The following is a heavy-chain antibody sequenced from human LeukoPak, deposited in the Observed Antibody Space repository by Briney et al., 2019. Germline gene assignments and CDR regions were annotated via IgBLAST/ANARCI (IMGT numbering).Heavy chain of an antibody. Sequence: GGPLRLSCAASGSTFSSLAMLWVRQAPGKGRECVSSISGDGGITYYADSVKGRFTISRDNSKNTLYLQMNSLRAEDTAVYYCGKDLLSGSSAWYLTPFDYWGQGTLVTVSS. V-gene: IGHV3-23*01. J-gene: IGHJ4*02. CDR1: GSTFSSLA. CDR2: ISGDGGIT. CDR3: GKDLLSGSSAWYLTPFDY. D-gene: IGHD6-19*01.